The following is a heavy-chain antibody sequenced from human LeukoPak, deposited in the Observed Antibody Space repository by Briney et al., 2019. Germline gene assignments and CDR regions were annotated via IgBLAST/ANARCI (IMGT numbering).Heavy chain of an antibody. CDR2: IYPGDSDT. CDR1: GYSFTSYW. CDR3: ARSTNYYGSGSSFSDIDY. Sequence: GESLKISCKGSGYSFTSYWIGWVRQMPGKGLEWMGIIYPGDSDTRYSPSFQGQVTISADKSISTAYLQWSSLKASDTAMYYCARSTNYYGSGSSFSDIDYWRQGTLVTVSS. J-gene: IGHJ4*02. V-gene: IGHV5-51*01. D-gene: IGHD3-10*01.